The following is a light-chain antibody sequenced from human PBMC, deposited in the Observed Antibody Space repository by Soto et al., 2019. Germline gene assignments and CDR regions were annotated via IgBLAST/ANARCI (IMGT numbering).Light chain of an antibody. CDR1: QGISSY. Sequence: AIRMTQSPSSLSASTGDRVTITCRASQGISSYLAWYQQKPGKAPKLLIYAASTLQSGVSSRFSGSGSGTDFTLTISCLQSEDFATYYCQQYYSYPPTFGGGTKVDIK. CDR3: QQYYSYPPT. CDR2: AAS. V-gene: IGKV1-8*01. J-gene: IGKJ4*01.